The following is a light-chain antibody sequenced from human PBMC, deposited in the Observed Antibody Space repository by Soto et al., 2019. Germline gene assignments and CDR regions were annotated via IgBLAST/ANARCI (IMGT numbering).Light chain of an antibody. J-gene: IGKJ1*01. CDR3: QQYYSTPWT. CDR2: WAS. CDR1: QSVLYSSNNKNY. Sequence: DIVMTQSPDSLAVSLGERATINCKSSQSVLYSSNNKNYLAWYQQKPGQPPKLLIYWASTRESGVPGRYSGTRSGTDFTLNISSLKAEEVAVYYCQQYYSTPWTFGQGTKVQIK. V-gene: IGKV4-1*01.